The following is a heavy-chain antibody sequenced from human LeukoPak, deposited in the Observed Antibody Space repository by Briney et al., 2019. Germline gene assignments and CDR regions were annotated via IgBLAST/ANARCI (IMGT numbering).Heavy chain of an antibody. CDR3: AKSPRKLDSSHIDP. D-gene: IGHD3-22*01. CDR1: GFTFNDYA. CDR2: ISGSGATT. J-gene: IGHJ5*02. V-gene: IGHV3-23*01. Sequence: PGGSLRLSCAASGFTFNDYAMHWVRQAPGKGLAWVSGISGSGATTYYADSVKGRFTISRDNSRNTLYLQMNSLRDEDTAVYYCAKSPRKLDSSHIDPWGQGTLVTVSS.